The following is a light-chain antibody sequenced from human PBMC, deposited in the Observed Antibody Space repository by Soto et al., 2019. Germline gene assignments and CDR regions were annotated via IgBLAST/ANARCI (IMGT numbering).Light chain of an antibody. CDR3: LQHNSYTRT. CDR2: AES. J-gene: IGKJ1*01. Sequence: EIQTTQPQSSLSASAGDRVTIICRASQGISNYSAWYQQKPGKEPKRLIYAESSLQPGVPSRFSGSRSGTEFTLTISSLQTEDFATYYCLQHNSYTRTFGPGTKVDIK. CDR1: QGISNY. V-gene: IGKV1-17*01.